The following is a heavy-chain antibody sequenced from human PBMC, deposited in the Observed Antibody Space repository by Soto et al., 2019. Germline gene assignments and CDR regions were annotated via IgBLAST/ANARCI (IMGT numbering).Heavy chain of an antibody. CDR1: GGSISSGDYY. V-gene: IGHV4-30-4*01. CDR3: VRDLRRGPSNSSDP. Sequence: PSETLSLTCTVSGGSISSGDYYWSWIRQPPGKGLEWIGYIYYSGSTYYNPSLKSRVTISVDTSKNQFSLKLSSVTAADTAVYYCVRDLRRGPSNSSDPSAQGTLVTVSS. CDR2: IYYSGST. J-gene: IGHJ5*02. D-gene: IGHD5-12*01.